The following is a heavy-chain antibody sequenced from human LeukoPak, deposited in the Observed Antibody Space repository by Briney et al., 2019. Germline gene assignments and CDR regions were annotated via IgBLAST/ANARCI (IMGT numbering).Heavy chain of an antibody. Sequence: SETLSLTCAVSGDSISSGGYSWSWIRQTPGKGLEWIAYIHDSGSTYNNPSLKSRLSISIDTSKNQFSLKLSSVTAADTAVYYCARVVAAAGNNWFDPWGQGTLVTVSS. V-gene: IGHV4-30-4*07. D-gene: IGHD6-13*01. CDR3: ARVVAAAGNNWFDP. CDR1: GDSISSGGYS. CDR2: IHDSGST. J-gene: IGHJ5*02.